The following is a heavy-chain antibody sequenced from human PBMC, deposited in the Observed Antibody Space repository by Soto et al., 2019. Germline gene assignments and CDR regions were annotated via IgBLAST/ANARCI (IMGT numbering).Heavy chain of an antibody. J-gene: IGHJ6*03. D-gene: IGHD5-12*01. V-gene: IGHV4-34*01. Sequence: SETLSLTCAVYGGSFSGYYWSWIRQPPGKGLEWIGEINHSGSTNYNPSLKSRVTISVDTSKNQFSLKLSSVTAADTAVYYCARVGPRGYSGYDYYYYYMDVWGKGTTVTVSS. CDR3: ARVGPRGYSGYDYYYYYMDV. CDR1: GGSFSGYY. CDR2: INHSGST.